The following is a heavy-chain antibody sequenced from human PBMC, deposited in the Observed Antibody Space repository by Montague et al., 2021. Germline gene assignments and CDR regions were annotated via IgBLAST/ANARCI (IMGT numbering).Heavy chain of an antibody. CDR1: GGAISSDGYY. V-gene: IGHV4-31*03. J-gene: IGHJ4*02. CDR3: ASGNDYSGNCFDY. D-gene: IGHD4-23*01. CDR2: MYSSGGP. Sequence: TLSLTCNISGGAISSDGYYWSWIRQHPGKGLEWIGYMYSSGGPYYSTSLESRMTISVDTSQNQYSLRLTSVTAADTAVYFCASGNDYSGNCFDYWGQGTLVTVSS.